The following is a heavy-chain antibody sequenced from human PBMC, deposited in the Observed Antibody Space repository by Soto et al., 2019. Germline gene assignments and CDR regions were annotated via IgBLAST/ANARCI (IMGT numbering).Heavy chain of an antibody. CDR2: ISASGGTT. CDR1: GFTFSNYA. D-gene: IGHD3-3*01. V-gene: IGHV3-23*01. CDR3: AKDPFWSGFSTRGLDY. J-gene: IGHJ4*02. Sequence: GGSLRLSCAASGFTFSNYAMGWVRQAPGKGLEWISAISASGGTTYYADSVKGRFTISRDNSKNMLFLRMNSLRAEDTAVYYCAKDPFWSGFSTRGLDYWGQGTLVTV.